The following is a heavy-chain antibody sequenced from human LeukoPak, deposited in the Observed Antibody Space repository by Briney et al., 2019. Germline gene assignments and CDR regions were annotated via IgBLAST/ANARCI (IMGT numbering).Heavy chain of an antibody. CDR3: ARDYFSSGIPNWFDP. J-gene: IGHJ5*02. V-gene: IGHV3-13*01. D-gene: IGHD6-19*01. Sequence: PGGSLRLSCATSGFIFSTYDMHWVRQATGKGLEWVSGIGKAGDTYYAVSVKGRFTISRDNAKNSLYLQMNSLRAEDTAVYYCARDYFSSGIPNWFDPWGQGTLVTVSS. CDR1: GFIFSTYD. CDR2: IGKAGDT.